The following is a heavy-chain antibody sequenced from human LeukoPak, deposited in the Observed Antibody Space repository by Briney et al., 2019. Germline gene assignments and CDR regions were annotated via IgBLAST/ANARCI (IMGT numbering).Heavy chain of an antibody. CDR3: ARHPQRYYSYMDV. CDR2: IYYSGST. CDR1: GGSVSSYY. D-gene: IGHD1-1*01. V-gene: IGHV4-59*04. J-gene: IGHJ6*03. Sequence: PSKTLSLTCTVSGGSVSSYYWSWIRQPPGKGLEWIGTIYYSGSTYYNPSLKSRVTISVDTSKNQFSLKLSSVTAADTAVYYCARHPQRYYSYMDVWGKRTTVTVSS.